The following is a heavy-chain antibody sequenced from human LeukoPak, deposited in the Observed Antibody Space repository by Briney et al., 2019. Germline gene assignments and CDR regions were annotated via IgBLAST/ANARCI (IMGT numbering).Heavy chain of an antibody. D-gene: IGHD3-10*01. V-gene: IGHV4-34*01. CDR2: INHSGST. J-gene: IGHJ4*02. CDR3: AGAYGSGSYSLWFDY. CDR1: GGSFSGYY. Sequence: SETLSLTCAVYGGSFSGYYWSWIRQPPGKGLEWIGEINHSGSTNYNPSLRSRVTISVDTSKNQFSLELSSVTAADTAVYYCAGAYGSGSYSLWFDYWGQGTLVTVSS.